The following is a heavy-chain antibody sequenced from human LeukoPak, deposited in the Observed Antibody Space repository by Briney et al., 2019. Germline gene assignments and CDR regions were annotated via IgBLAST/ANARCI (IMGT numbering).Heavy chain of an antibody. CDR2: ITGSGGGT. J-gene: IGHJ4*02. D-gene: IGHD3-3*01. Sequence: GGSLRLSCAASGFTFRNYAMSWVRQAPGNGLEWVSAITGSGGGTYYYADSVKGRFTISRDNSKNTLYLQMNSLRAEDTATYYCAMPQYDLWSMYYFDYWGQGTLVTVSS. CDR3: AMPQYDLWSMYYFDY. CDR1: GFTFRNYA. V-gene: IGHV3-23*01.